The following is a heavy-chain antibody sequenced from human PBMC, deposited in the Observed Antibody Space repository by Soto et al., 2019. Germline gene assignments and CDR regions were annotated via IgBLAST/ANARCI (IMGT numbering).Heavy chain of an antibody. V-gene: IGHV1-2*02. Sequence: QGQLVQSGAEVKKPGASVKVSCKASGYRFIDSYIHWVRQAPGQGLEWMGWINPRNGGIKYAQKFQGRVTMTRDTSTITAYMELNRLTSDDTAVYYCARILSGSPDPFDIWGQGALVT. CDR2: INPRNGGI. J-gene: IGHJ3*02. D-gene: IGHD1-26*01. CDR1: GYRFIDSY. CDR3: ARILSGSPDPFDI.